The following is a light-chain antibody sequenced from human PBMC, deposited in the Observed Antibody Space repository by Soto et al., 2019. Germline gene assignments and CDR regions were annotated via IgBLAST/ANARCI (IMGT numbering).Light chain of an antibody. J-gene: IGKJ1*01. CDR3: QQYGSYSPWT. CDR2: KAS. Sequence: DIPMTQSPTTLYASVGDRVTITCRASQSIGSWLAWYQQKPGKAPKHLIYKASTLESGVPSRFSGSGSGTEFILTISSLQPDDFASYYCQQYGSYSPWTFGQGTKVEIK. CDR1: QSIGSW. V-gene: IGKV1-5*03.